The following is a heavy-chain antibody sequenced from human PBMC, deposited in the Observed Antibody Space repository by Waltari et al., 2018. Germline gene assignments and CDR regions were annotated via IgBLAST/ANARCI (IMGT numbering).Heavy chain of an antibody. CDR1: GYSFTSYW. CDR2: IVPGDSDT. Sequence: EVQLVQSGAEVKKPGESLKISCKGSGYSFTSYWIGWVRQMPGKGLEWMGSIVPGDSDTSYSPSFQGQVTISADKSISTAYLQWSSLKASDTAMYYCARMDGISSSFRDYYMDVWGKGTTVTVSS. CDR3: ARMDGISSSFRDYYMDV. V-gene: IGHV5-51*01. D-gene: IGHD6-13*01. J-gene: IGHJ6*03.